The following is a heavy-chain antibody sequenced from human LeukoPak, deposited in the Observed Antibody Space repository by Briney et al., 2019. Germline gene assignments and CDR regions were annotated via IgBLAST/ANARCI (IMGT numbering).Heavy chain of an antibody. D-gene: IGHD3-22*01. Sequence: SSETLSLTCSVSGGSISPYYWSWVRQAPGKGLEWIGYIYYSGLTNYNPSLKSRVTISVDTSKNQFSLKLSSVTAADTAVYYCARGRLYYDSSGYYHFDYWGQGTLVTVSS. CDR3: ARGRLYYDSSGYYHFDY. J-gene: IGHJ4*02. CDR1: GGSISPYY. CDR2: IYYSGLT. V-gene: IGHV4-59*12.